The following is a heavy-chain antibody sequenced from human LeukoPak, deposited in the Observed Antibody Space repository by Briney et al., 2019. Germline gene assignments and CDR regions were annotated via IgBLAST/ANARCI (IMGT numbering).Heavy chain of an antibody. J-gene: IGHJ6*02. Sequence: GVSLRLSCAASGFTFSDSWMSWVRQAPGKGLEWVANMNQDGSAKVYVDSVKGRFTISRDNARNSLYLQMSSLRPEDTAVYYCATYTHWVAGDVWGQGTTVTVSS. CDR3: ATYTHWVAGDV. D-gene: IGHD3-16*01. CDR2: MNQDGSAK. CDR1: GFTFSDSW. V-gene: IGHV3-7*01.